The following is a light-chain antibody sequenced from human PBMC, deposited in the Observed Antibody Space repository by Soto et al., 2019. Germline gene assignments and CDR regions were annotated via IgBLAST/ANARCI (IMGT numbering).Light chain of an antibody. CDR1: SSNIGGNS. J-gene: IGLJ1*01. CDR3: GSWDSSLSAYV. CDR2: ADN. Sequence: QAVVTQPPSVSAAPGQKVTISCSGSSSNIGGNSVSWYQQLPGTAPKLLIYADNKRPSGIPDRFSGSKSGTSATLGITGFQTGDEADYYCGSWDSSLSAYVFGTGTKLTVL. V-gene: IGLV1-51*01.